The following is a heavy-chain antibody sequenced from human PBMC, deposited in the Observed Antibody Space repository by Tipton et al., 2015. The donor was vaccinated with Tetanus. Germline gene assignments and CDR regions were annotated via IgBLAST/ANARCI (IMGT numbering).Heavy chain of an antibody. CDR3: ARGPVGTIPWLNWFDP. J-gene: IGHJ5*02. CDR1: GFTVSSNY. CDR2: ISGSGGST. Sequence: SLRLSCAASGFTVSSNYMSWVRQAPGKGLEWVSAISGSGGSTYYADSVKGRFTISRDNSKNTLYLQMNSLRAEDTAVYYCARGPVGTIPWLNWFDPWGQGTLVTVSS. V-gene: IGHV3-23*01. D-gene: IGHD3-9*01.